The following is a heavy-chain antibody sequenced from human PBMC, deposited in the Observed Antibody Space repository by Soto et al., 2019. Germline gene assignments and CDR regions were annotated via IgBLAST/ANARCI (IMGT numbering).Heavy chain of an antibody. D-gene: IGHD3-22*01. CDR3: ARAPPLISSGYN. CDR2: IYHSGST. CDR1: GGSISSSNW. J-gene: IGHJ4*02. V-gene: IGHV4-4*02. Sequence: QMQLQESGPGLVKPSGTLSLTCAVSGGSISSSNWWSWVRQPPGKGLEWIGEIYHSGSTNYNPSLKCRVTISVDKSKNQFSRKLSSVTAADTAVYYCARAPPLISSGYNWGQGTLFTVAS.